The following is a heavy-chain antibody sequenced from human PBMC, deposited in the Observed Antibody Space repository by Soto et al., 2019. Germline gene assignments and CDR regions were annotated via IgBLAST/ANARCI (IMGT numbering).Heavy chain of an antibody. CDR2: IIPIFGTA. Sequence: SVKVSCKASGGTFSSYAISWVRQAPGQGLEWMGGIIPIFGTANYAQKFQGRVTITADGSTSTAYMELSSLRSEDTAVYYCARGLTRTIFGVVIIVRFDYWGQGTLVTVSS. V-gene: IGHV1-69*13. CDR1: GGTFSSYA. D-gene: IGHD3-3*01. CDR3: ARGLTRTIFGVVIIVRFDY. J-gene: IGHJ4*02.